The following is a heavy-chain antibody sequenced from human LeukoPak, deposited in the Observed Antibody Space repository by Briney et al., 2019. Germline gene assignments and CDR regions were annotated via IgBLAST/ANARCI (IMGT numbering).Heavy chain of an antibody. CDR1: GFTFSSYA. CDR2: ISYDGSNK. V-gene: IGHV3-30-3*01. D-gene: IGHD3-10*01. Sequence: GGSLRLSCAASGFTFSSYAMHWVRQAPGKGLEWVAVISYDGSNKYYADSVKGRFTISRDNSKNTLYLQMNSLRAEDTAVYYCARSMVRGVINPTLPYYFDYWGQGTLVTVSS. CDR3: ARSMVRGVINPTLPYYFDY. J-gene: IGHJ4*02.